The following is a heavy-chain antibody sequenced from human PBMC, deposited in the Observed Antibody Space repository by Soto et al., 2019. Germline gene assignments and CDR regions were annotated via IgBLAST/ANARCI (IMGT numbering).Heavy chain of an antibody. CDR1: GGTFSSYA. D-gene: IGHD4-4*01. V-gene: IGHV1-69*13. CDR3: AIRTFKVDYSNYYYYYYMDV. CDR2: IIPIFGTA. J-gene: IGHJ6*03. Sequence: ASVKVSCKASGGTFSSYAISWVRQAPGQGLEWMGGIIPIFGTANYAQKFQGRVTITADESTSTAYMELSSVRSEDTAVYYCAIRTFKVDYSNYYYYYYMDVWGKGTTVTVSS.